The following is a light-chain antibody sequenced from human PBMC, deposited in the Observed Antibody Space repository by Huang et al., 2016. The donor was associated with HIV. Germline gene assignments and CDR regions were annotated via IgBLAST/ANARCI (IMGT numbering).Light chain of an antibody. J-gene: IGKJ2*01. CDR1: QSIGKN. CDR2: GVS. CDR3: QQYNVWPYT. Sequence: VMTQSPVTLSVSPGENATLSCRASQSIGKNLAWFQQRPGQPPSLLIYGVSSRGTGTPARFNGSGSGTEFSLTITSLQSEDFTVYYCQQYNVWPYTFGQGTTLEIK. V-gene: IGKV3-15*01.